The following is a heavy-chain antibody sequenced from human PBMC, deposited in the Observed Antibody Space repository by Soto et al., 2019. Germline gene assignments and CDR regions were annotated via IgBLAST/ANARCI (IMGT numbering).Heavy chain of an antibody. J-gene: IGHJ6*02. CDR2: ISAYNGNT. D-gene: IGHD2-8*02. V-gene: IGHV1-18*04. CDR1: GYTFTSYG. Sequence: ASVKVSCKASGYTFTSYGISWVRQAPGQGLEWMGWISAYNGNTNYAQKLQGRVTMTTDTSTSTAYMELRSLRSDDTAIYYCGRCRTDSYAMDVWGQGATVTVSS. CDR3: GRCRTDSYAMDV.